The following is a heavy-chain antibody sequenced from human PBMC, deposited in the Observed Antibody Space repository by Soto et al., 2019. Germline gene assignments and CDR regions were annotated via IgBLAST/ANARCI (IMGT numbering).Heavy chain of an antibody. CDR1: GCTFTGYY. CDR3: ARREQWLENFDY. V-gene: IGHV1-2*02. CDR2: INPNSGDT. D-gene: IGHD6-19*01. Sequence: QVQLVQSGAEVKKPGASVKVSCKTSGCTFTGYYIHWIRQAPGQGLEWMGWINPNSGDTNYSQDFQGRVTMTSDTSFTTAYVELTRLRSDDTAVYYCARREQWLENFDYWGQGTLVTVSS. J-gene: IGHJ4*02.